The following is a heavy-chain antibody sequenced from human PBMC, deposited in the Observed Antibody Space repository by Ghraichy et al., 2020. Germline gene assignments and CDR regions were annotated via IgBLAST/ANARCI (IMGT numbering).Heavy chain of an antibody. CDR2: ISSSSSYT. Sequence: LSLTCAASGFTFSDYYMSWIRQAPGKGLEWVSYISSSSSYTNYADSVKGRFTISRDNAKNSLYLQMNSLRAEDTAVYYWTRGAAYYYDSSGRLFDYWGQGTLVTVSS. CDR3: TRGAAYYYDSSGRLFDY. J-gene: IGHJ4*02. D-gene: IGHD3-22*01. V-gene: IGHV3-11*05. CDR1: GFTFSDYY.